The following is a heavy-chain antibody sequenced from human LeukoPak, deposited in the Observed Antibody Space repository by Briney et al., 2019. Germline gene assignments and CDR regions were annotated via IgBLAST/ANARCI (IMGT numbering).Heavy chain of an antibody. CDR1: GFTFSSYS. D-gene: IGHD4-17*01. CDR3: ATPPTVTRNY. CDR2: ISGSGGST. J-gene: IGHJ4*02. V-gene: IGHV3-23*01. Sequence: AGGSLRLSCAASGFTFSSYSMNWVRQAPGKGLEWVSSISGSGGSTYYADSVKGRFTISRDNSKNTLYLQMNSLRAEDTAVYYCATPPTVTRNYWGQGTLVTVSS.